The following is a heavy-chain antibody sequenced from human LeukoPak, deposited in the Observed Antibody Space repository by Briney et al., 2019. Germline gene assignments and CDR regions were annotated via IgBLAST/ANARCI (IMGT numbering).Heavy chain of an antibody. CDR3: TTDYPLIVVVVAATDY. CDR1: GFTFSNAW. Sequence: GGSLRLSCAASGFTFSNAWMSWVRQAPGKGLEWVGRIKSKTDGGTTDYAAPVKGRFTISRDDSKNTLCLQMNSLKTEDTAVYYCTTDYPLIVVVVAATDYWGQGTLVTVSS. D-gene: IGHD2-15*01. V-gene: IGHV3-15*01. CDR2: IKSKTDGGTT. J-gene: IGHJ4*02.